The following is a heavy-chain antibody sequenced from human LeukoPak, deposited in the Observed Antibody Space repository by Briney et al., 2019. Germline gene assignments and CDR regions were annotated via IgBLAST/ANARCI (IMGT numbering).Heavy chain of an antibody. V-gene: IGHV3-48*03. Sequence: GGSLRLSCAASGFTFSSYEMNWVRQAPGKGLEWVSYISSSGSTIYYADSVKGRFTISRDNAKNSLYLQMNSLGAEDTAVYYCARGGYDILTGYYKGGFWYWGQGTLVTVSS. CDR3: ARGGYDILTGYYKGGFWY. D-gene: IGHD3-9*01. CDR1: GFTFSSYE. CDR2: ISSSGSTI. J-gene: IGHJ4*02.